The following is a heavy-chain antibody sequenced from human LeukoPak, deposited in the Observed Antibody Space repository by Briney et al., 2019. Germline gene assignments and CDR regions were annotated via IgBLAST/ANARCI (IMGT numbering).Heavy chain of an antibody. Sequence: ASVKVSCKASGYTFTSYGIGWVRQAPGQGLEWMGWISAYNGNTNYAQKLQGRVTMTTDTSTSTAYMELRSLRSDDTAVYYCAREKYSSSWSNRDAFDIWGQGTMVTVSS. CDR2: ISAYNGNT. D-gene: IGHD6-13*01. V-gene: IGHV1-18*01. CDR1: GYTFTSYG. CDR3: AREKYSSSWSNRDAFDI. J-gene: IGHJ3*02.